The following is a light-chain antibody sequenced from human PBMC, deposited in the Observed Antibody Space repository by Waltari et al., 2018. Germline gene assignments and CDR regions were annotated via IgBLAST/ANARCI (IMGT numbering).Light chain of an antibody. CDR1: NNDIGSYNL. Sequence: QSALTQPASVSGSPGQSITITCTGTNNDIGSYNLVSWYQQHPGKAPKVIIFEHNKRPSAVPYRSSGSKSADTASLTVSWLHPEDESDYYCCSYAGTPRVVFGGGTKLTVL. V-gene: IGLV2-23*01. CDR2: EHN. J-gene: IGLJ2*01. CDR3: CSYAGTPRVV.